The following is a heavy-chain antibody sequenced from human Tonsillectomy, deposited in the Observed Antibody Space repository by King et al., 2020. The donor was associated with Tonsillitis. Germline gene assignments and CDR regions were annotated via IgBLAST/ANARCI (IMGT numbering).Heavy chain of an antibody. J-gene: IGHJ5*02. CDR3: ARDQGARYLSWFDP. D-gene: IGHD2-21*01. Sequence: QLVQSGAEVKKPGSSVKVSCKASGGTFSSYVISWVRQAPGQGLEWMGGIIPIFGTANYAQKFQGRVTITADESTSTAYMELSRLRSEDTAVYYCARDQGARYLSWFDPWGQGTLVTVSS. CDR1: GGTFSSYV. V-gene: IGHV1-69*12. CDR2: IIPIFGTA.